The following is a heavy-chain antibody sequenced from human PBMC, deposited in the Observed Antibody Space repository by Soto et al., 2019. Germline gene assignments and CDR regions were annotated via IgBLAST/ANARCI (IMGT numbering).Heavy chain of an antibody. D-gene: IGHD4-17*01. CDR2: IYYSGST. V-gene: IGHV4-39*01. Sequence: SETLSLTCTVSGGSISSSSYYWGWIRQPPGKGLEWIGSIYYSGSTYYNPSLKSRVTISVDTSKNQFSLKLSSVTAADTAVYYCASYIMTTVTTGWFYPWGQGTLVTVSS. CDR3: ASYIMTTVTTGWFYP. J-gene: IGHJ5*02. CDR1: GGSISSSSYY.